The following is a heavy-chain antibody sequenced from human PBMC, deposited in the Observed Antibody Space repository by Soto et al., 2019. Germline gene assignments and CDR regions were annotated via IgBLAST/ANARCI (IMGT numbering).Heavy chain of an antibody. CDR2: INPSGGST. Sequence: XSVKVSWNASGYTFTSYYMHWVRQAPGQGLEWMGIINPSGGSTSYAQKFQGRVTMTRDTSTSTVYMELSSLRSEDTAVYYCARDPAYYYGSGSYRPPGFDYWGQGTLVTVS. J-gene: IGHJ4*02. CDR1: GYTFTSYY. V-gene: IGHV1-46*01. CDR3: ARDPAYYYGSGSYRPPGFDY. D-gene: IGHD3-10*01.